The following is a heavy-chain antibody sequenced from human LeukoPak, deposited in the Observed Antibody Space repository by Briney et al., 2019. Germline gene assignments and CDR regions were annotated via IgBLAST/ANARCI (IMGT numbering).Heavy chain of an antibody. V-gene: IGHV3-53*01. CDR1: GFTVSSNY. D-gene: IGHD7-27*01. J-gene: IGHJ4*02. Sequence: GGSLRLSCAASGFTVSSNYMSWVRQAPGKGLEWVSVIYSGGSTYYADSVKGRFTISRDKSKNTLYLQMNSLRAEDTAVYYCANKLTGTLFDYWGQGTLVTVSS. CDR2: IYSGGST. CDR3: ANKLTGTLFDY.